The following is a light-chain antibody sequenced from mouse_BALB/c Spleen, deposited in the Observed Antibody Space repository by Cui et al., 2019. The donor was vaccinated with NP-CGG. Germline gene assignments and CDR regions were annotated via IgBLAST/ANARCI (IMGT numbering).Light chain of an antibody. Sequence: QLVVTQDSALTTSPGETVTLTCRSSTGAVTTSNYAIWVQEKPDHLFTGLIGGTNNRAPGIPARFSGSLIGDKAALTITGAQTEDEAIYFCALWYSNHWVFGGGTKLTVL. CDR3: ALWYSNHWV. J-gene: IGLJ1*01. CDR1: TGAVTTSNY. CDR2: GTN. V-gene: IGLV1*01.